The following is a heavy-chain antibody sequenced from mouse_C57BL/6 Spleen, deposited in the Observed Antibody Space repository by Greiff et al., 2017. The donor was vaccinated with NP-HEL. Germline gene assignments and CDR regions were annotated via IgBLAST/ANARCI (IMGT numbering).Heavy chain of an antibody. D-gene: IGHD2-2*01. CDR1: GYTFTSYG. J-gene: IGHJ2*01. Sequence: VKLQQSGAELARPGASVKLSCKASGYTFTSYGISWVKQRTGQGLEWIGEIYPRSGNTYYNEKFKGKATLTADKSSSTAYMELRSLTSEDSAVYFCARGGYGYEDNFDYWGQGTTLTVSS. CDR3: ARGGYGYEDNFDY. CDR2: IYPRSGNT. V-gene: IGHV1-81*01.